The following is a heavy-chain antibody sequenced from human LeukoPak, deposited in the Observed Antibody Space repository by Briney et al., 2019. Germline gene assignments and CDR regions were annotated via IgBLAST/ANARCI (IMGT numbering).Heavy chain of an antibody. CDR2: IYHSGST. CDR1: GGSISSGGYS. Sequence: SETLSLTCAVSGGSISSGGYSWSWIRQPPGKGLEWIGYIYHSGSTYYNPSLKSRVTISVDRSKNQFSLKLSSVTAADTAVYYCVRETVRGQFGAFDIWGQGTMVTVSS. J-gene: IGHJ3*02. D-gene: IGHD3-10*01. V-gene: IGHV4-30-2*01. CDR3: VRETVRGQFGAFDI.